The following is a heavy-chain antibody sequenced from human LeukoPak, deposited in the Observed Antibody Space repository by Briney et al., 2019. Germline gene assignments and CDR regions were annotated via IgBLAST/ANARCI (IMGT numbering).Heavy chain of an antibody. V-gene: IGHV3-21*01. Sequence: PGGSLRLSCAASGFTFSSYSMNWVRQAPGKGLEWVSSISSSSSYRYYADSVKGRFTISRDNAKNSLYLQMNSLRAEDTAVYYCARGPSDIVVVPAAIFYYYMDVWGKGTTVTVSS. D-gene: IGHD2-2*02. CDR1: GFTFSSYS. CDR2: ISSSSSYR. J-gene: IGHJ6*03. CDR3: ARGPSDIVVVPAAIFYYYMDV.